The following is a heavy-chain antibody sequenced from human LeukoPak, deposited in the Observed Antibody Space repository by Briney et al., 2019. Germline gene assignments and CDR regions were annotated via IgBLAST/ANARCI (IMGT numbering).Heavy chain of an antibody. Sequence: GGSLRLSCAASGFTFSNYWISWVRQAPGKGLEWVSAIRGSGGSTYYADSVKGRFTISRDNSKNTLYLQMNSLRAEDTAVYYCAKDRLRVWFDPWGQGTLVTVSS. D-gene: IGHD4-17*01. CDR3: AKDRLRVWFDP. CDR1: GFTFSNYW. CDR2: IRGSGGST. J-gene: IGHJ5*02. V-gene: IGHV3-23*01.